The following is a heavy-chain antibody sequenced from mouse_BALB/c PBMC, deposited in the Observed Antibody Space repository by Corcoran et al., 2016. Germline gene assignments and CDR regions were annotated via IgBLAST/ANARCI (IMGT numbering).Heavy chain of an antibody. J-gene: IGHJ4*01. CDR1: GYTFTSYV. CDR2: INPYNDGT. D-gene: IGHD1-1*01. V-gene: IGHV1S136*01. Sequence: EVQLQQSGPELVKPGASVKMSCKASGYTFTSYVMHWVKQKPGQGLEWIGYINPYNDGTKYNEKFKGKATLTSDKSSSTAYMELSSLTSEDSAVYYCARGYYYGSSPFYAMDYWGQGTSVTVSS. CDR3: ARGYYYGSSPFYAMDY.